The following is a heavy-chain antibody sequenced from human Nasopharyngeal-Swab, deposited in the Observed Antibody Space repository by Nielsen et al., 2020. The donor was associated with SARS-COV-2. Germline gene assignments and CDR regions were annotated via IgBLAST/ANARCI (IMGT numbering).Heavy chain of an antibody. V-gene: IGHV3-21*01. Sequence: GESLKISCAASGFIFSYYTINWVRQAPGKGLEWVASISSTCRYIFYADSVRGRFTISRDNAKTSVFLQMDRLRVGDAGVYYCARSLGAEVLAVEHYWGQGTPVTVSS. J-gene: IGHJ4*02. CDR3: ARSLGAEVLAVEHY. CDR1: GFIFSYYT. CDR2: ISSTCRYI. D-gene: IGHD3-10*01.